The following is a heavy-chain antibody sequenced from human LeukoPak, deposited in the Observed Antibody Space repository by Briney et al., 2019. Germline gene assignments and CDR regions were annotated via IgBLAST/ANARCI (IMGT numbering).Heavy chain of an antibody. J-gene: IGHJ5*02. CDR3: ARVLAAADWFDP. Sequence: SETLSLTCTVSGGSVSTGSYYWSWIRQPPGKGLEWIGYIYYSGSTNYNPSLKSRVTMSVDTSRNQFSLKLNSVTAADTAVYYCARVLAAADWFDPWGQGTLVTVSS. V-gene: IGHV4-61*01. CDR1: GGSVSTGSYY. D-gene: IGHD6-13*01. CDR2: IYYSGST.